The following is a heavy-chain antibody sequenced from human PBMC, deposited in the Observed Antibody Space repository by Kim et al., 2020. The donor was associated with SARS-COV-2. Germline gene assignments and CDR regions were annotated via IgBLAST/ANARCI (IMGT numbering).Heavy chain of an antibody. J-gene: IGHJ4*02. Sequence: GGSLRLSCAASGFTFSSYPMSWVRQAPGKGLECLSIIGPSGGSTYYTDSAKGRFTISRDNSKNTLYLQIDSLRVEDTAVYYCAKKSAVGTKDFDYWGQGTLVTVSS. CDR2: IGPSGGST. V-gene: IGHV3-23*01. D-gene: IGHD1-26*01. CDR1: GFTFSSYP. CDR3: AKKSAVGTKDFDY.